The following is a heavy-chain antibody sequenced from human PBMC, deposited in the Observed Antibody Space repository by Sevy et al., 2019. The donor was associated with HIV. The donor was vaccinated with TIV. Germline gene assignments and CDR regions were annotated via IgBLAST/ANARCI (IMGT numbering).Heavy chain of an antibody. CDR2: ISWNSGSI. V-gene: IGHV3-9*01. CDR1: GFTFDDYA. J-gene: IGHJ6*02. Sequence: GGSLRLSCAASGFTFDDYAMHWVRQAPGKGLEWVSGISWNSGSIGYADSVKGRFTISSDNAKNSLYLQMNSLRAGDKDLYYCAKEYYDSMNPYRRIYHYYYYYGMDVWGQGTTVTVSS. CDR3: AKEYYDSMNPYRRIYHYYYYYGMDV. D-gene: IGHD3-22*01.